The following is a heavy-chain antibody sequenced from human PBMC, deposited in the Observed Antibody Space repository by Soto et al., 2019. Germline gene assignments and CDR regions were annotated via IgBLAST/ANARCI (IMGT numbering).Heavy chain of an antibody. D-gene: IGHD3-10*01. Sequence: QVQLVQSGAEVKKPGSSVKVSCKASGGTFSSYTISWVRQAPGQGLEWMGRIIPILGIANYAQKFQGRVRITADKSKSTAYMELSSLRAEDTAVYYCAKGLRFGEAADYWGQGTLVTVSS. CDR1: GGTFSSYT. CDR2: IIPILGIA. V-gene: IGHV1-69*02. J-gene: IGHJ4*02. CDR3: AKGLRFGEAADY.